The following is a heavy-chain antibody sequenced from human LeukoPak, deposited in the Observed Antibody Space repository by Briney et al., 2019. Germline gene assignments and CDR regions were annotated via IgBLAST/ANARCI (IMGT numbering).Heavy chain of an antibody. CDR1: GFTFSSYA. CDR2: ISGSGGST. J-gene: IGHJ4*02. V-gene: IGHV3-23*01. D-gene: IGHD5-12*01. Sequence: GGSLRLSCAASGFTFSSYAMSWVRQAPGKGLEWVSAISGSGGSTYYADSVKGRFTISRDNSKNTLYLQMNSLRAKDTAVYYCAKLGYSGYVGSESYWGQGTLVTVSS. CDR3: AKLGYSGYVGSESY.